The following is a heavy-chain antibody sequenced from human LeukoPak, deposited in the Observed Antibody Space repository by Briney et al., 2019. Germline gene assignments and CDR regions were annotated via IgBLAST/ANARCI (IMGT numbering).Heavy chain of an antibody. D-gene: IGHD1-26*01. CDR2: ISSSSSTI. Sequence: GGSLRLSCAASGFTFSSYSMNWVRQAPGKGLEWVSYISSSSSTIYYADSVKGRFTISRDNAKNSLYLQMNGLRAEDTAVYYCARYGGSYYFDNWGQGTLVTVSS. CDR3: ARYGGSYYFDN. CDR1: GFTFSSYS. V-gene: IGHV3-48*01. J-gene: IGHJ4*02.